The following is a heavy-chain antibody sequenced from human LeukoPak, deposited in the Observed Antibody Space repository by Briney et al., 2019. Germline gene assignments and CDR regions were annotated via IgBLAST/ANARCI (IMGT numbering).Heavy chain of an antibody. V-gene: IGHV3-30-3*01. CDR2: LSDDGSNK. CDR3: ARDKTAGLDY. CDR1: GFTFSSYA. J-gene: IGHJ4*02. Sequence: GRSLRLSCAASGFTFSSYAMDWVRQAPGKGLEWVAVLSDDGSNKYYADSVKGRFTISRDNFKNTLYLQMNSLRAEDTAVYYYARDKTAGLDYWGQGTLVTVSS. D-gene: IGHD2-21*02.